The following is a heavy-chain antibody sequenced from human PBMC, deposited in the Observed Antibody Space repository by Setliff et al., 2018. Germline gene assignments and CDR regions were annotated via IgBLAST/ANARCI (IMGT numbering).Heavy chain of an antibody. Sequence: PSETLSLTCTVSGGSISSGDYYWSWIRQPPGKGLEWIGYIYSSGSTYYNPSLKSRVSISVDTSKNQFSLKLNSVTAADMAVYYCAREQWLDPPGYYWGQGTLVTVSS. V-gene: IGHV4-30-4*08. D-gene: IGHD6-19*01. CDR2: IYSSGST. CDR3: AREQWLDPPGYY. J-gene: IGHJ4*02. CDR1: GGSISSGDYY.